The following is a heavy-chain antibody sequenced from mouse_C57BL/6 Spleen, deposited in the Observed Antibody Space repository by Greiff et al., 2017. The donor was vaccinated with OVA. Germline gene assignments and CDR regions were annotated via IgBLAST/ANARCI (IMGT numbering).Heavy chain of an antibody. CDR1: GYTFTDYN. CDR3: ARWRDWDGTFAY. CDR2: INPNNGGT. D-gene: IGHD4-1*01. V-gene: IGHV1-22*01. J-gene: IGHJ3*01. Sequence: EVQLVESGPELVKPGASVKMSCKASGYTFTDYNMHWVKQSHGKSLEWIGYINPNNGGTSYNQKFKGKATLTVNKSSSTAYMELRSLTSEDSAVYYCARWRDWDGTFAYWGQGTLVTVSA.